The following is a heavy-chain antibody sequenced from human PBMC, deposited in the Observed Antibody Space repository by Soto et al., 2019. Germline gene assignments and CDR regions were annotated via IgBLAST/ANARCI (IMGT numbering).Heavy chain of an antibody. CDR2: IYHSGST. CDR1: GCSISSSNW. Sequence: PSETLSLTCAVSGCSISSSNWWSWVRQPPGKGLEWIGEIYHSGSTNYNPSLKSRVTISVDKSKNQFSLKLSSVTAADTAVYYCVSREALGAAAGTGYHYYVMAFGAQGTT. CDR3: VSREALGAAAGTGYHYYVMAF. D-gene: IGHD6-13*01. J-gene: IGHJ6*02. V-gene: IGHV4-4*02.